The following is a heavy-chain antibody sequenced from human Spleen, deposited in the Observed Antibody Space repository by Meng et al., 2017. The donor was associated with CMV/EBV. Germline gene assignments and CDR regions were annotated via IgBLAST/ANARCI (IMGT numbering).Heavy chain of an antibody. Sequence: SCAASGFTFGSYDMSWARQAPGKGLEWVSTITGSGYRTHYADSVKGRFTISRDNSRNTLYLQMNSLRADDTAVYYCDASDYWGQGTQVTVSS. CDR2: ITGSGYRT. V-gene: IGHV3-23*01. D-gene: IGHD6-6*01. CDR3: DASDY. J-gene: IGHJ4*02. CDR1: GFTFGSYD.